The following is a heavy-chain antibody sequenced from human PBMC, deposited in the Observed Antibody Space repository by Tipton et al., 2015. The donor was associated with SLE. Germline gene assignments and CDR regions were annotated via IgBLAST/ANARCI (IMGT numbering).Heavy chain of an antibody. J-gene: IGHJ3*02. D-gene: IGHD3-22*01. V-gene: IGHV4-4*07. CDR2: ICTSGST. Sequence: TLSLTCTVSGDSITSYYWSWIRQPAGKGLEWIGRICTSGSTNYNPSLKSRVTMSVDTSKSQFSLKLSSVTAADTAVYYCARLYSDSSGYYYVAFDIWGQGTMVTVSS. CDR3: ARLYSDSSGYYYVAFDI. CDR1: GDSITSYY.